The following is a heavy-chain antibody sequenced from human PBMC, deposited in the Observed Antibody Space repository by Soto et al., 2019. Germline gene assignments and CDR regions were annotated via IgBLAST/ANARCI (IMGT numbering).Heavy chain of an antibody. Sequence: EMQLVESGGGWVQPGRSLRLSCAASGFTSIDYAMHWVRQAPGKGLEWVSGIYWSSSRIGYADSVKGRFTTSRDNAKNTLFLQMTSLRDEDTALYYCVRDMVPGGADHWGQGAMVTVSS. CDR1: GFTSIDYA. D-gene: IGHD2-21*02. CDR2: IYWSSSRI. CDR3: VRDMVPGGADH. V-gene: IGHV3-9*02. J-gene: IGHJ4*02.